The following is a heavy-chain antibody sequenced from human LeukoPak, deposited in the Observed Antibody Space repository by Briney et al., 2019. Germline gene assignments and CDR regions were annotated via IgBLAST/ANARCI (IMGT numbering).Heavy chain of an antibody. V-gene: IGHV3-53*01. D-gene: IGHD3-10*01. Sequence: PGGSLRLSCAASGFTVSSNYLTWVRQAPGKGLVWVSVIYSGGSTYYADSVKGRFTISRDNSKNTLYLQMNSLRAEDTAVYYCARGLGSGSSPFDYWGQGTLVTVSS. CDR2: IYSGGST. CDR3: ARGLGSGSSPFDY. CDR1: GFTVSSNY. J-gene: IGHJ4*02.